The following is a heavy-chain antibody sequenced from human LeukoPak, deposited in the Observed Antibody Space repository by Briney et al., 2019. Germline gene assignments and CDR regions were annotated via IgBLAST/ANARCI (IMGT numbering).Heavy chain of an antibody. CDR2: IGTAGDT. CDR3: ARAPGYCSSTSCYSLDY. V-gene: IGHV3-13*01. D-gene: IGHD2-2*01. Sequence: GGSLRLSCAASGFTFSSYDMHWVRQATGKGLEWVSAIGTAGDTYYPGSVKGRFTISREDAKNSLYLQMNSPRAGGTAVYYCARAPGYCSSTSCYSLDYWGQGTLVTVSS. CDR1: GFTFSSYD. J-gene: IGHJ4*02.